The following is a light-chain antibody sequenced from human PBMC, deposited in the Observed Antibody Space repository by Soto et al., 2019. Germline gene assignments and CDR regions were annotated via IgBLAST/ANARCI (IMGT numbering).Light chain of an antibody. CDR3: SSWDDSLSGRV. V-gene: IGLV1-47*01. CDR2: RNN. Sequence: QPVLTQPSSASGTPGQRVTISCSGSSSNIGGNYVYWYQQLPGTAPKLLIYRNNQRPSGVPDRFSGSKSDASAALAISGLRSEDEGDYYCSSWDDSLSGRVFGGGTKLTVL. J-gene: IGLJ3*02. CDR1: SSNIGGNY.